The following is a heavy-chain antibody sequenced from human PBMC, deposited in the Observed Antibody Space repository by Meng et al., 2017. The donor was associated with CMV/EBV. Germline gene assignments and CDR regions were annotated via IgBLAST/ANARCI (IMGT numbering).Heavy chain of an antibody. D-gene: IGHD6-13*01. J-gene: IGHJ4*02. CDR3: ARDRSSWYGDGYFDY. CDR2: INPNSGGT. Sequence: QVQLVQSGAEVKKPXXSVKVXCKASGYTFTGYYMHWVRQAPGQGLEWMGWINPNSGGTNYAQKFQGRVTMTRDTSISTAYMELSRLRSDDTAVYYCARDRSSWYGDGYFDYWGQGTLVTVSS. V-gene: IGHV1-2*02. CDR1: GYTFTGYY.